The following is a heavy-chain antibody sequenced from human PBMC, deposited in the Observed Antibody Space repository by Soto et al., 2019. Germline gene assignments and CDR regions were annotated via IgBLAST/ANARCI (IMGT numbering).Heavy chain of an antibody. CDR2: INPNSGGT. V-gene: IGHV1-2*04. CDR1: GYTFTGYY. D-gene: IGHD4-4*01. Sequence: ASVKVSCKASGYTFTGYYMHWVRQAPGQGLEWMGWINPNSGGTNYAQKFQGWVTMTRDTSISTAYMELSRLRSDDTAVYYCARERTTFYGIDVWGQGTTVTVSS. CDR3: ARERTTFYGIDV. J-gene: IGHJ6*02.